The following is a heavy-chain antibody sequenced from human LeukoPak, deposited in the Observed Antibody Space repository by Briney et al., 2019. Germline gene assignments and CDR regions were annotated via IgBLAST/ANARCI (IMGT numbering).Heavy chain of an antibody. Sequence: GGSLRLSCAASGFTFSSYGMHWVRQAPGKGLEWVAVIWYDGSNKYYADSVKGRFTISRDNSKNTLYLQMNSLRAEDTAVCYCAKEVWYYYDSSGYYAFDYWGQGTLVTVSS. CDR1: GFTFSSYG. V-gene: IGHV3-33*06. CDR2: IWYDGSNK. D-gene: IGHD3-22*01. CDR3: AKEVWYYYDSSGYYAFDY. J-gene: IGHJ4*02.